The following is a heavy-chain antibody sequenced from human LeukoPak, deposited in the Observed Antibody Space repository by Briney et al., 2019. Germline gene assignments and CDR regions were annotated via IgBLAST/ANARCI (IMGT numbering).Heavy chain of an antibody. D-gene: IGHD1-26*01. V-gene: IGHV3-23*01. J-gene: IGHJ6*02. CDR3: ARASGSPYYYYYGMDV. CDR1: GFTFSTYT. CDR2: IGSSGGGI. Sequence: GGSLRLSCAASGFTFSTYTMYWVRHTPGKSLEWVSIIGSSGGGIHYADSVKGRFTISRDNSKNTLYLQMNSLRAEDTAVYYCARASGSPYYYYYGMDVWGQGTTVTVSS.